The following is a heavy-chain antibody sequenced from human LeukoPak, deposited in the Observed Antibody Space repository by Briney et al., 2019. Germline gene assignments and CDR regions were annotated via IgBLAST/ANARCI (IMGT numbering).Heavy chain of an antibody. CDR1: GFTFSTYT. J-gene: IGHJ4*02. D-gene: IGHD2-21*02. CDR2: ISGSSSYI. V-gene: IGHV3-21*01. Sequence: GGSLRLSCAASGFTFSTYTINWVRQAPGKGLEWVSSISGSSSYIYYADSVKGRFTISRDNAKNSLYLQMSSLRAEDTAVYYCAREEGKTFCGGDCSSVYWGQGTLVTVSS. CDR3: AREEGKTFCGGDCSSVY.